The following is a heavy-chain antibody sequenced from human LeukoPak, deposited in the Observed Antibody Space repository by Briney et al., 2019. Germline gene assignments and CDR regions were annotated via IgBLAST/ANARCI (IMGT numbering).Heavy chain of an antibody. V-gene: IGHV3-7*01. D-gene: IGHD1-26*01. CDR1: GFTFSSYW. CDR2: IKQDGSEK. J-gene: IGHJ4*02. CDR3: ARWAGGHYDY. Sequence: GGPLRLSCAASGFTFSSYWMSWVRQAPGKGLEWVANIKQDGSEKYYVDSVKGRFTISRDNGKNSMYLQMNNLRAEDTAVYYCARWAGGHYDYWGQGTLGSVSS.